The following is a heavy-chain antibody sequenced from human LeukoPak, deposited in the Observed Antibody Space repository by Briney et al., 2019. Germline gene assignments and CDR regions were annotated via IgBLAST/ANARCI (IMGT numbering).Heavy chain of an antibody. Sequence: SETLSLTCTVSSGSISSYTRSWIRQPPGKGLEWIWCIYYSGGTNYNPSPKSRVTMSVDTSKNQFSLKLSSVTAADTAVYYGARDRRTRNYVLAVDGSFDYWGQGTLVTVSS. V-gene: IGHV4-59*12. CDR1: SGSISSYT. CDR2: IYYSGGT. D-gene: IGHD6-19*01. J-gene: IGHJ4*02. CDR3: ARDRRTRNYVLAVDGSFDY.